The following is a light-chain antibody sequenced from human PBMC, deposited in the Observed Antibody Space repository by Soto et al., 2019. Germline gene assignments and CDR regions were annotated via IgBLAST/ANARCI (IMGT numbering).Light chain of an antibody. V-gene: IGLV2-8*01. CDR3: SSYAGSDIWV. Sequence: QSALTQPPSASGSPGQSVTISCTGTSSDVGGYNYVSWYQQYPGKAPKLMIYEVSKRPSGVPDRCSGSKSGKTASLTVSGLQAEDEADYYCSSYAGSDIWVFGGGTKLTVL. CDR2: EVS. J-gene: IGLJ3*02. CDR1: SSDVGGYNY.